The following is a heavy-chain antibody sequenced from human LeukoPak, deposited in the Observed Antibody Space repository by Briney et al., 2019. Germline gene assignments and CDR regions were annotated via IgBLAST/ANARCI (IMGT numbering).Heavy chain of an antibody. V-gene: IGHV3-23*01. D-gene: IGHD6-19*01. CDR2: IGGSGDST. CDR1: GFTFSSYA. CDR3: AKGLSSGWFHYYFDY. Sequence: GGSLRLSCAASGFTFSSYAMSWVRQAPGKGLEWVSAIGGSGDSTYYADSVKGRFTISRDNSKNTLYLQMNSLRAEDTAVYYCAKGLSSGWFHYYFDYWGQGTLVTVSS. J-gene: IGHJ4*02.